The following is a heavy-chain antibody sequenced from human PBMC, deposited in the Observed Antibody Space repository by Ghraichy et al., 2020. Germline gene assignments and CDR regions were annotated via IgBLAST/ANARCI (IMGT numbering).Heavy chain of an antibody. J-gene: IGHJ5*02. CDR1: STRLNSSHSG. V-gene: IGHV4-39*01. Sequence: SETLSLTLARYSTRLNSSHSGEARMRSPAWKEQEWLAIIYYTGRTYYNPSLNSRVTISVDTSRNQFSLELNSVTAADTSVYYCARSPSTRYSGGGENREWAFNWFDHWGLLILFTVS. D-gene: IGHD2-21*01. CDR2: IYYTGRT. CDR3: ARSPSTRYSGGGENREWAFNWFDH.